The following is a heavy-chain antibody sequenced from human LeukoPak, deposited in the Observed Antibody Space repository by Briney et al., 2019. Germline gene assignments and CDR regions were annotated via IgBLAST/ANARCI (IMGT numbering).Heavy chain of an antibody. CDR1: GFTFSSYG. D-gene: IGHD6-19*01. Sequence: PGRPLRLSCAASGFTFSSYGMHWVRQAPGKGLEWVAVISYDGSNKYYADSVKGRFTISRDNSKNTLYLQMNSLRAEDTAVYYCANSPIAVAGTDYWGQGTLVTVSS. CDR2: ISYDGSNK. CDR3: ANSPIAVAGTDY. V-gene: IGHV3-30*18. J-gene: IGHJ4*02.